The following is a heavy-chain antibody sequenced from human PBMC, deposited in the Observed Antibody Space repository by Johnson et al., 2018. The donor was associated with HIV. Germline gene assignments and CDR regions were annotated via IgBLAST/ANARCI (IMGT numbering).Heavy chain of an antibody. Sequence: VQLVESGGGVVQPGGSLRLSCAASGFTFSTFWMSWVRQAPGKGLEWVANIKHDESEKYYVDSVKGRFTISRDNAKDSLYLQMNSLRAEDTAVYYCARGPEYSSSYDAFDIWGQGTMVTVSS. CDR3: ARGPEYSSSYDAFDI. J-gene: IGHJ3*02. V-gene: IGHV3-7*02. CDR1: GFTFSTFW. CDR2: IKHDESEK. D-gene: IGHD6-6*01.